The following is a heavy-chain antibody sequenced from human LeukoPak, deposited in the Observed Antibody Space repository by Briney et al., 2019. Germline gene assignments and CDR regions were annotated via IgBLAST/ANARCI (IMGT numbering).Heavy chain of an antibody. CDR2: IRHDGLNK. CDR3: AKAGQRSYAEAFDS. Sequence: GKSLRLSCAASDAMHWVRQAPGKGLEWVAVIRHDGLNKFYADFLKGRFTISRDFSKDTVYLQMSGLTVEDTAVYYCAKAGQRSYAEAFDSWGQGTLVTVSS. J-gene: IGHJ4*02. CDR1: DA. V-gene: IGHV3-33*06. D-gene: IGHD3-16*01.